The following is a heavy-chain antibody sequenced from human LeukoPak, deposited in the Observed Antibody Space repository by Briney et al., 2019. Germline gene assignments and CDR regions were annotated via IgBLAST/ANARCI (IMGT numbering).Heavy chain of an antibody. CDR1: GFTFSSYG. V-gene: IGHV3-23*01. CDR3: GHRFDP. D-gene: IGHD3-22*01. J-gene: IGHJ5*01. Sequence: GGSLRLSCAASGFTFSSYGMSWVRQAPGKGLEWVSDISGSGGSTYYADSVKGRFTISRDNSEDTAVYYWANDRGITMTVVVPGHRFDPWGQGTLVNVSS. CDR2: ISGSGGST.